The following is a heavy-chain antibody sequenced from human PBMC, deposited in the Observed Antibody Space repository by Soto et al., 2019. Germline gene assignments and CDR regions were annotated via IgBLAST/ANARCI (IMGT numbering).Heavy chain of an antibody. CDR1: GFTFSSYA. CDR2: ISGSGGST. J-gene: IGHJ4*02. Sequence: VQLLESGGGLVQPGGSLRLSCAASGFTFSSYAMSWVRQAPGKGLEWVSAISGSGGSTYYADSVKGRFTISRENSKNTLYLQMNSLRAEDKAVYYCCNDRGRLSSGNFDYWGQGTLVTVSS. D-gene: IGHD1-26*01. V-gene: IGHV3-23*01. CDR3: CNDRGRLSSGNFDY.